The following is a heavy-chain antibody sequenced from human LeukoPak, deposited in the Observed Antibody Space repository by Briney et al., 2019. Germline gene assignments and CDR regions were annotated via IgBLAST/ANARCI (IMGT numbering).Heavy chain of an antibody. CDR1: GFTFSSYA. CDR3: AKKGRGSYSGAFDI. CDR2: ISGSGGST. Sequence: GESLKISCAASGFTFSSYAMSWVRQAPGKGLEWVSAISGSGGSTYYADSVKGRFTISRDNSKNTLYLQMNSLRAEDTAVYYCAKKGRGSYSGAFDIWGQGTMVTVSS. V-gene: IGHV3-23*01. J-gene: IGHJ3*02. D-gene: IGHD1-26*01.